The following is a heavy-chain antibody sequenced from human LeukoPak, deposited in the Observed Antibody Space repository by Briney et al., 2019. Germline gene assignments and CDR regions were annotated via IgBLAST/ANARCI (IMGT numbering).Heavy chain of an antibody. Sequence: GGFLRLSCAASGFTFSSSSMNWVRQDPGKGLEWVSYISSSGSTKYYADPVKGRFTISRDNAKNSLYLQMNSLRDEDTAVYYCAVEGYCSGGSCYTNWFDTWGQGTPVTVSS. V-gene: IGHV3-48*02. J-gene: IGHJ5*02. CDR3: AVEGYCSGGSCYTNWFDT. CDR2: ISSSGSTK. CDR1: GFTFSSSS. D-gene: IGHD2-15*01.